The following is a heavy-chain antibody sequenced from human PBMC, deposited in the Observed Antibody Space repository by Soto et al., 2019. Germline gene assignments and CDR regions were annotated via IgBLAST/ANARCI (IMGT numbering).Heavy chain of an antibody. CDR1: GGCISTYY. V-gene: IGHV4-59*01. CDR2: IYYSGFT. CDR3: ARGLYGDYSWEAFDI. J-gene: IGHJ3*02. Sequence: QVQLQESGPGLVKPSETLSLTCTVSGGCISTYYWSWIRQPPGKGLEWIGYIYYSGFTNYNPSLKSRVTISVDTSKNQFSLKLNSVTAADTAVYYCARGLYGDYSWEAFDIWGQGTMVTVSS. D-gene: IGHD4-17*01.